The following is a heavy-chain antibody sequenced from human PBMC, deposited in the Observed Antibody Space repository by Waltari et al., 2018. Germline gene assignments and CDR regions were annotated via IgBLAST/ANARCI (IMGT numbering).Heavy chain of an antibody. J-gene: IGHJ4*02. CDR1: GFIVSSNY. CDR2: IYRGGSS. D-gene: IGHD3-10*01. CDR3: VGHRFGSGSYFDY. V-gene: IGHV3-53*01. Sequence: EVQVVESGGGLIQPGGSLRLSCAVSGFIVSSNYMSWVRQAPGKGLEWVSVIYRGGSSYYVDSVKGRFTISRDNSKNTIYLEMNSLRGEDTAVYFCVGHRFGSGSYFDYWGQGTLVTVS.